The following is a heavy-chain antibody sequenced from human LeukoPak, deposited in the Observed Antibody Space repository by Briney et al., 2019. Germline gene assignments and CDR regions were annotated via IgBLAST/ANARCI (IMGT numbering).Heavy chain of an antibody. Sequence: TASETLSLTCTVSGGSISSSSYYWGWIRQPPGKGLEWIGSIYYSGSTYYNPSLKSRVTISVDTSKNQFSLKLSSVTAADTAVYYCARDGGYYGSGSYYNPWYFDLWGRGTLVTVSS. V-gene: IGHV4-39*07. CDR1: GGSISSSSYY. CDR2: IYYSGST. J-gene: IGHJ2*01. CDR3: ARDGGYYGSGSYYNPWYFDL. D-gene: IGHD3-10*01.